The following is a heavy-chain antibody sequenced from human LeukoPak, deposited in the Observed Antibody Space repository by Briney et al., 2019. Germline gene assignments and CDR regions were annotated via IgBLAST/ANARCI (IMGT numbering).Heavy chain of an antibody. Sequence: ASVKVSCKASGYTFTGYYMHWVRQAPGQGLEWMGWINPNSGGTNYAQKFQGWVTMTRDTSISTAYMELSRLRSDDTAVYYCARVDTAMLYGMDVWGQGTTVTVSS. CDR1: GYTFTGYY. D-gene: IGHD5-18*01. V-gene: IGHV1-2*04. CDR2: INPNSGGT. CDR3: ARVDTAMLYGMDV. J-gene: IGHJ6*02.